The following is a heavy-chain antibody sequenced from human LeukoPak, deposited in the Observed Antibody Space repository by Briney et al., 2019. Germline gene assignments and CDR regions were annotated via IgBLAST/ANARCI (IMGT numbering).Heavy chain of an antibody. D-gene: IGHD4-17*01. CDR1: GYTFTSYY. J-gene: IGHJ6*03. Sequence: ASVKVSCKTTGYTFTSYYMHWVREAPGQVLEWMGIINPSGGSTSYAQKFQGRVTMTRDMSTSTVYMELSSLRSEDTAVYYCARDYGFSYYYMDVWGKGTTVTVSS. CDR2: INPSGGST. CDR3: ARDYGFSYYYMDV. V-gene: IGHV1-46*01.